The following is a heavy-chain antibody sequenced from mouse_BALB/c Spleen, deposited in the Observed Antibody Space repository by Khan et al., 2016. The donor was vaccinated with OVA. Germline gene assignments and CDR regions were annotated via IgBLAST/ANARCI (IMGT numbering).Heavy chain of an antibody. CDR3: ASDGNYGNSCAMDY. V-gene: IGHV2-9*02. J-gene: IGHJ4*01. CDR2: IWAGGDT. CDR1: GFSLTSNG. Sequence: QVQLKQSGPGLVAPSQSLSIICTVSGFSLTSNGVHWVRQPPGKGLEWLGVIWAGGDTNYNSALMSRLSISKDNSKSQVFLKMNTLQTDDTAKYYCASDGNYGNSCAMDYWGQGTSVTVSS. D-gene: IGHD2-1*01.